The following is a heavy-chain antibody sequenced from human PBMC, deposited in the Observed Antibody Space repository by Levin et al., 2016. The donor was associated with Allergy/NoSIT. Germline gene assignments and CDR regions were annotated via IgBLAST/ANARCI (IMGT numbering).Heavy chain of an antibody. D-gene: IGHD3-22*01. CDR1: GFTFSSYA. CDR3: ARASDSSGSYYYYYGMDV. CDR2: ISYDGSNK. V-gene: IGHV3-30*04. Sequence: GESLKISCAASGFTFSSYAMHWVRQAPGKGLEWVAVISYDGSNKYYADSVKGRFTISRDNSKNTLYLQMNSLRAEDTAVYYCARASDSSGSYYYYYGMDVWGQGTTVTVSS. J-gene: IGHJ6*02.